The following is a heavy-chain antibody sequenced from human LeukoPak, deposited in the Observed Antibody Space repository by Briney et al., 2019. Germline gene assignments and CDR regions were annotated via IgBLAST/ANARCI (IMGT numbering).Heavy chain of an antibody. Sequence: EASVKVSCKASVGTFSSYAISWVRQAPGQGLEWMGGIIPIFGTASYAQKFQGRVTITADKSTSTAYMELSSLRSEDTAVYYCAREKTVGATTGGDAFDIWGQGTMVTVSS. CDR2: IIPIFGTA. J-gene: IGHJ3*02. CDR1: VGTFSSYA. D-gene: IGHD1-26*01. V-gene: IGHV1-69*06. CDR3: AREKTVGATTGGDAFDI.